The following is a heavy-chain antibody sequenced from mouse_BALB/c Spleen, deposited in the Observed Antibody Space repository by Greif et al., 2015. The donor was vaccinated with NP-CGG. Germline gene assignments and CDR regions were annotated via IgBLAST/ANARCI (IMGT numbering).Heavy chain of an antibody. CDR2: IWAGGST. CDR3: ARVQGGYYPYAMDY. Sequence: QVQLQQSGPGLVAPSQGLSITCTVSGFSLTSYGVHWVRQPPGKGLEWLGVIWAGGSTNYTSALMSRLSISKDNSKSQALLKMNWLLADDTAMYYCARVQGGYYPYAMDYWRQGTSVTVSS. D-gene: IGHD2-3*01. V-gene: IGHV2-9*02. J-gene: IGHJ4*01. CDR1: GFSLTSYG.